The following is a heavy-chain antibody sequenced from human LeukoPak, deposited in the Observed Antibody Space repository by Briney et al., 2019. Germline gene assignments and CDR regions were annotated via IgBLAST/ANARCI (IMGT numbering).Heavy chain of an antibody. V-gene: IGHV1-2*02. CDR2: VNPHGGGT. D-gene: IGHD5-18*01. J-gene: IGHJ4*02. Sequence: ASVKVSCKASGYTFTDYYIDWVRQAPGQGLEWMGWVNPHGGGTNSAQKFQGRVTMTRATSISTASMELRRLRSDDTAVYTCPKAAGGSSYGLDFWGQGTLVTVSP. CDR1: GYTFTDYY. CDR3: PKAAGGSSYGLDF.